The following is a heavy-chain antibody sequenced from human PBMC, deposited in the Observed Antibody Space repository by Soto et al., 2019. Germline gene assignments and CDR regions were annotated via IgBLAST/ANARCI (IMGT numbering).Heavy chain of an antibody. Sequence: QVQLVQSGAEVKKPGSSVKVSCKASGGTFSSYAISWVRQAPGQGHEWMGGIIPIFGTANYAQKFQGRVTVTADESQRTAYMELSSLSSEDPAVYYCARNLRVVVAATMSAFDIWGQGTMVTVSS. CDR1: GGTFSSYA. CDR3: ARNLRVVVAATMSAFDI. J-gene: IGHJ3*02. V-gene: IGHV1-69*01. CDR2: IIPIFGTA. D-gene: IGHD2-15*01.